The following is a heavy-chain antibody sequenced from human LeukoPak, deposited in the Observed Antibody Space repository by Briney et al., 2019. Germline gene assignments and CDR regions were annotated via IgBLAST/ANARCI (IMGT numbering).Heavy chain of an antibody. CDR2: IYHSGST. Sequence: SQTLSLTCAVSGGSISSGGYSWSWIRQPPGKGLEWIGYIYHSGSTYYNPSLKSRVTISVDGYKNLFSLKLSSVAAADTALYYCARDVVVVTATDYYYNGMDVWGQGTTVTVSS. J-gene: IGHJ6*02. CDR3: ARDVVVVTATDYYYNGMDV. V-gene: IGHV4-30-2*01. D-gene: IGHD2-21*02. CDR1: GGSISSGGYS.